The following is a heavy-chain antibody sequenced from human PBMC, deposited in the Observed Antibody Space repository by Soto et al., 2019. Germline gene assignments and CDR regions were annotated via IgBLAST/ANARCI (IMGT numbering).Heavy chain of an antibody. Sequence: PGESLKISCQGSGYSFATYWIAWVRQMPGKGLEWMGIIYPGDSDTRYSPSFQGQVTISVDKSVNIAYLQWSSLQASDTAMYYCVRHGGSAGTDYWGQGTLVTVSS. V-gene: IGHV5-51*01. J-gene: IGHJ4*02. CDR3: VRHGGSAGTDY. CDR2: IYPGDSDT. D-gene: IGHD3-3*01. CDR1: GYSFATYW.